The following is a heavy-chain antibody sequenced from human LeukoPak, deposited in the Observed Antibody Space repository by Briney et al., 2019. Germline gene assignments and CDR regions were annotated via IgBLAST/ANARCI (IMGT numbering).Heavy chain of an antibody. V-gene: IGHV4-30-4*08. D-gene: IGHD3-3*01. CDR3: ARAIYEKDAFDI. CDR1: GGSISSGDYY. CDR2: IYYSGST. J-gene: IGHJ3*02. Sequence: PSETLSLTCTVSGGSISSGDYYWSWTRQPPGKGLEWIGYIYYSGSTYYNPSLKSRVTISVDTSKNQFSLKLSSVTAADTAVYYCARAIYEKDAFDIWGQGTMVTVSS.